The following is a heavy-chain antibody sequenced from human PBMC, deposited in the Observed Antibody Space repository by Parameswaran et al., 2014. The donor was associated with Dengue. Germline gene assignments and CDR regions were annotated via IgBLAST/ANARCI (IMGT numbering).Heavy chain of an antibody. CDR3: ARVYCSSTSCSLGDYYYYMDV. J-gene: IGHJ6*03. D-gene: IGHD2-2*01. CDR2: IIPILGIA. Sequence: RLVRQAPGQGLEWMGRIIPILGIANYAQKFQGRVTITADKSTSTAYMELSSLRSEDTAVYYCARVYCSSTSCSLGDYYYYMDVWGKGTTVTVSS. V-gene: IGHV1-69*04.